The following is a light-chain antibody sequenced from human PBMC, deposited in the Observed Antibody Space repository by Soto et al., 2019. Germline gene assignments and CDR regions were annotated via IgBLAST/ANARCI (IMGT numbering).Light chain of an antibody. CDR2: SAS. CDR1: QSVSRSD. V-gene: IGKV3-20*01. J-gene: IGKJ2*01. Sequence: SVLTQAPGTLSLSPGERATLSCRASQSVSRSDLAWYQQKPGQAPRLLIYSASSRATGIPDRFSGSGSGTAFTLTISRLEPEDFAVYYCQQYDTFGQGTKLEIK. CDR3: QQYDT.